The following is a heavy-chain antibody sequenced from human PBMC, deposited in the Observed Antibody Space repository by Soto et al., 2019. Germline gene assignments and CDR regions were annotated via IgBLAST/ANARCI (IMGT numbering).Heavy chain of an antibody. J-gene: IGHJ4*02. CDR3: ARGSALFDF. V-gene: IGHV3-33*01. CDR1: GFTFSSYG. Sequence: QVQLVESGGGVVQPGRSLRLSCAASGFTFSSYGMHWVRQAPGKGLEWVAVIWYDGSNKYYADSVKGRFTISRDNSKNTLYLQMNSLRAEDTAVYYCARGSALFDFWGQGTLVTVSS. CDR2: IWYDGSNK. D-gene: IGHD6-25*01.